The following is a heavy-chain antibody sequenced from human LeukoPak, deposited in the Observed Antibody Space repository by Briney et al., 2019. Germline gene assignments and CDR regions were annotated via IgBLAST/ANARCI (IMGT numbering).Heavy chain of an antibody. CDR3: ATDMYY. J-gene: IGHJ4*02. V-gene: IGHV3-7*04. CDR1: RFTFSNYW. CDR2: IKQDGSDK. Sequence: GGSLRLSCAASRFTFSNYWMSWVRQAPGKGPEWVANIKQDGSDKYYVDSVKGRFTISRDNAKNSVYLEMTSLRGEDTAVYYCATDMYYWGQGTLVTVSS.